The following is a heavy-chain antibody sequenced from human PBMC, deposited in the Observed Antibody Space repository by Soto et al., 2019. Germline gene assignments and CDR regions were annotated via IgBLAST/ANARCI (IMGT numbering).Heavy chain of an antibody. CDR1: GGSISSSSYY. D-gene: IGHD3-16*01. CDR3: ARHLGREDWFDP. J-gene: IGHJ5*02. Sequence: PSETLSLTCTVSGGSISSSSYYWGWIRQPPGKGLEWIGSIYYSGSTYYNPSLKSRVTISVDTSKNQFSLKLSSVTAADTAVYYCARHLGREDWFDPWGQGTLVTVSS. CDR2: IYYSGST. V-gene: IGHV4-39*01.